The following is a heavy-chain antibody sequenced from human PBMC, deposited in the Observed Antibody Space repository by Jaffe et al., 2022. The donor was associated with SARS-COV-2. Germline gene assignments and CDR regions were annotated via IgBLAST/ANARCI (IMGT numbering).Heavy chain of an antibody. V-gene: IGHV4-61*02. J-gene: IGHJ5*02. CDR3: ARAPKPGSIAAAGRGSWFDP. CDR2: IYTSGST. CDR1: GGSISSGSYY. D-gene: IGHD6-13*01. Sequence: QVQLQESGPGLVKPSQTLSLTCTVSGGSISSGSYYWSWIRQPAGKGLEWIGRIYTSGSTNYNPSLKSRVTISVDTSKNQFSLKLSSVTAADTAVYYCARAPKPGSIAAAGRGSWFDPWGQGTLVTVSS.